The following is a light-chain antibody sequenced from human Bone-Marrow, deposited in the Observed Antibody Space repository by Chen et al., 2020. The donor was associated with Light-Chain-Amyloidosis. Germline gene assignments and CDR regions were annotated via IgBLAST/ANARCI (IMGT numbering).Light chain of an antibody. CDR2: AVS. CDR1: SGYVGTYNY. CDR3: SSFTSNSSYV. V-gene: IGLV2-14*01. Sequence: QSARTQPASVSGSSRQSCTISCSGTSGYVGTYNYVSWYQQHPVKVPKFMIYAVSNRPSGVSNRFSGSKSGNTASLTISGLQAEDEADYYCSSFTSNSSYVFGPGAKVTVL. J-gene: IGLJ1*01.